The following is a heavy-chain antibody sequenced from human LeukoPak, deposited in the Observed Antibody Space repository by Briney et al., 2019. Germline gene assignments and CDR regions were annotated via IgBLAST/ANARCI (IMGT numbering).Heavy chain of an antibody. Sequence: PGGSLRLSCAASGFTFSSYSMNWVRQAPGKGLEWVSSISSSSSYIYYADSVKGRFTISRDNSKNTLYLQMNSLRAEDTAVYYCANTLRYFDWLSPSGAFDIWGQGTMVTVSS. D-gene: IGHD3-9*01. CDR1: GFTFSSYS. J-gene: IGHJ3*02. CDR3: ANTLRYFDWLSPSGAFDI. CDR2: ISSSSSYI. V-gene: IGHV3-21*04.